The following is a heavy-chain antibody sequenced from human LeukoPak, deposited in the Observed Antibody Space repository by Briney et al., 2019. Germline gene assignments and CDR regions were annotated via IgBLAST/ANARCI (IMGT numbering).Heavy chain of an antibody. CDR1: GGSISSGGYY. V-gene: IGHV4-30-2*01. CDR3: ARGGIVGAAPFDY. CDR2: IYHSGST. D-gene: IGHD1-26*01. J-gene: IGHJ4*02. Sequence: PSQTLSLTCTVSGGSISSGGYYWSWIRQPPGKGLEWIGYIYHSGSTYYNPSLKSRVTISVDRSKNQFSLKLSSVTAADTAVYYCARGGIVGAAPFDYWGQGTLVTVSS.